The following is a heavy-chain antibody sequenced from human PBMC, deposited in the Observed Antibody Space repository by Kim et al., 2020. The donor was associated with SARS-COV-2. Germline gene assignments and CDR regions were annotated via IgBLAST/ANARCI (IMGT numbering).Heavy chain of an antibody. CDR3: ARNNSSSWGLYYYYYYGMDV. D-gene: IGHD6-13*01. Sequence: RVTISVDTSKNQFSLKLSSVTAADTAVYYCARNNSSSWGLYYYYYYGMDVWGQGTTVTVSS. J-gene: IGHJ6*02. V-gene: IGHV4-34*01.